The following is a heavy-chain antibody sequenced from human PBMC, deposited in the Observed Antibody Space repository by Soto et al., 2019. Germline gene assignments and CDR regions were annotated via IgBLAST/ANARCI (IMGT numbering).Heavy chain of an antibody. V-gene: IGHV3-66*01. CDR2: IYSGGST. J-gene: IGHJ6*03. CDR1: GFTVSSNY. D-gene: IGHD1-1*01. Sequence: GGSLRLSCAASGFTVSSNYMSWVRQAPGKGLEWVSVIYSGGSTYYADSVKGRFTISRDNSKNTLYLQMNSLRAEDTAVYYCARDAEILDYYYYYMDVWGKGTTVTVSS. CDR3: ARDAEILDYYYYYMDV.